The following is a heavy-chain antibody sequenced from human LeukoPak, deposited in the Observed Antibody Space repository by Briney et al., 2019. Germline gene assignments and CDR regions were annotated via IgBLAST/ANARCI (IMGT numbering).Heavy chain of an antibody. CDR2: IYSSGGT. CDR3: ASYSGSNVYYGY. Sequence: SETLSLTCTVSGDSISSYYWTWIRQPAGKGLEWIGRIYSSGGTNYNPSLKSRVTMSVDMSKNQFSLKLSSVTAADTAVYYCASYSGSNVYYGYWGPGTLVTVSS. D-gene: IGHD1-26*01. CDR1: GDSISSYY. V-gene: IGHV4-4*07. J-gene: IGHJ4*02.